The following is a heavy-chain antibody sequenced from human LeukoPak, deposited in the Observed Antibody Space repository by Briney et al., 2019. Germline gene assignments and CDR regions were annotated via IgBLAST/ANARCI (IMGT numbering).Heavy chain of an antibody. V-gene: IGHV1-2*02. CDR3: ARGVGSSWFDP. CDR2: INPNSGGA. D-gene: IGHD6-13*01. J-gene: IGHJ5*02. CDR1: GYTFTDYY. Sequence: ASVKVSCKASGYTFTDYYLHWVRQAPGQGLEWMGWINPNSGGANFALNFQGRVTMTRATSISTAYMELSRLTSDDTAVYHCARGVGSSWFDPWGQGTLVTVSS.